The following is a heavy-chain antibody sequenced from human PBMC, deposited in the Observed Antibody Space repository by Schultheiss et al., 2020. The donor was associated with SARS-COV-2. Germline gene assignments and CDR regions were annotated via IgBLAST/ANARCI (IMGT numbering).Heavy chain of an antibody. J-gene: IGHJ6*03. CDR2: MYYTGST. V-gene: IGHV4-34*01. Sequence: SETLSLTCAVYGGSFSGYYWGWIRQPPEKGLEWLASMYYTGSTNYNPSLKSRVTISVDTSKNQFSLKLSSVTAADTAVYYCARGFVPYYYYYMDVWGKGTTVTVSS. CDR3: ARGFVPYYYYYMDV. D-gene: IGHD6-6*01. CDR1: GGSFSGYY.